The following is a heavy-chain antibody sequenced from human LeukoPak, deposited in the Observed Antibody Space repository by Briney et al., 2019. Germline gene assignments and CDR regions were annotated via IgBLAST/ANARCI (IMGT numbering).Heavy chain of an antibody. J-gene: IGHJ4*02. CDR1: GFTFSTYA. Sequence: GGSLRLSCAASGFTFSTYAMNWVRQAPGKGLEWVSAISGSGGSTYYADSVKGRFTISRDNSKNTLYLQMNSLRAEDTAVYYCARGWDTAMDTPFGYWGQGTLVTVSS. CDR3: ARGWDTAMDTPFGY. V-gene: IGHV3-23*01. CDR2: ISGSGGST. D-gene: IGHD5-18*01.